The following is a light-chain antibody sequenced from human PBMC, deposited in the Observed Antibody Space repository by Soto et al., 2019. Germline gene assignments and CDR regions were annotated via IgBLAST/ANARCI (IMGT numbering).Light chain of an antibody. J-gene: IGLJ1*01. V-gene: IGLV2-11*01. Sequence: ARTQASAGAGAPGQSVSIPCTGTNIDVGAYNYVPWYQQHPAKAPNLMIYDVSKRPSGVPDRFSGSKSGNTASLTISGLQAEDEGDYYCCSYTHTAYVFGPGTKVNVL. CDR1: NIDVGAYNY. CDR3: CSYTHTAYV. CDR2: DVS.